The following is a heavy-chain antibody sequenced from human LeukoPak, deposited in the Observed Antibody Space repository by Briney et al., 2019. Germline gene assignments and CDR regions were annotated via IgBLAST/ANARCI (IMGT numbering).Heavy chain of an antibody. CDR3: AREWGLIAVAGGPGY. CDR1: GFTFGSYG. D-gene: IGHD6-19*01. Sequence: GGSLRLSCAASGFTFGSYGMHWVRQAPGKGLEWVALIWYDGQNKYYADSVKGRFNISRDNSKSILFLQMNDLRAEDTALYFCAREWGLIAVAGGPGYWGQGTPVTVSS. J-gene: IGHJ4*02. V-gene: IGHV3-33*08. CDR2: IWYDGQNK.